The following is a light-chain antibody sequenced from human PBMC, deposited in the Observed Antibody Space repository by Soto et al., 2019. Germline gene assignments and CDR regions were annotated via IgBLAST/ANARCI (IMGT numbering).Light chain of an antibody. J-gene: IGKJ1*01. Sequence: EIVMTQSPATLSVSPGDRATLSCRASQSISSNLIWYQQKPGKAPRLLIYAASTMPTGIPARFSGSGSGTEFTLTISSLQSEDFAVYYCQQYNSRPRTFGQGTKVEIK. CDR2: AAS. CDR3: QQYNSRPRT. CDR1: QSISSN. V-gene: IGKV3-15*01.